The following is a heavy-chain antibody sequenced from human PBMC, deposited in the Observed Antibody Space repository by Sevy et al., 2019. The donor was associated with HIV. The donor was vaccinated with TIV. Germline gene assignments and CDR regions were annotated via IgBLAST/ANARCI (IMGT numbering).Heavy chain of an antibody. D-gene: IGHD3-10*01. CDR3: AKDGLLRGVIIPFDY. J-gene: IGHJ4*02. V-gene: IGHV3-23*01. Sequence: GGSLRLSCAASGFTFSSYAMSWVRQAPGKGLEWVSAISGSGGSTYYADSVKGRFTISRDNSKTTMYLQMNSLRAEDTAVYYCAKDGLLRGVIIPFDYWGQGTLVTVSS. CDR1: GFTFSSYA. CDR2: ISGSGGST.